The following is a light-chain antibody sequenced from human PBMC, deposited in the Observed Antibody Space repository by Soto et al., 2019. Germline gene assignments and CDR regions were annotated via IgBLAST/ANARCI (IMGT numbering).Light chain of an antibody. CDR2: GAS. J-gene: IGKJ2*01. Sequence: ELVKTQSPATLALSPGERAALSCRASQSINSELAWYQQKPGQPPRLLIYGASTRATGVPARFTGSESGSEFTLTISGLQSEDFAVYYCQQGHNWPLTFGQGTRLEI. CDR1: QSINSE. CDR3: QQGHNWPLT. V-gene: IGKV3-15*01.